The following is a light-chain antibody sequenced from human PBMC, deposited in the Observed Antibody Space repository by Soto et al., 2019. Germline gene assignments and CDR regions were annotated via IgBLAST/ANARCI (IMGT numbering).Light chain of an antibody. CDR3: RQSYSTPPWT. V-gene: IGKV1-39*01. CDR1: QSISSY. Sequence: DIQMTQSPSSLSASVGDRVTITCRASQSISSYLNWYQQKPRKAPKLLLYAASSLQSGVPSRFSGSGSGTDFTLPNSSLQAEDFAADYCRQSYSTPPWTFGQGTKVESK. CDR2: AAS. J-gene: IGKJ1*01.